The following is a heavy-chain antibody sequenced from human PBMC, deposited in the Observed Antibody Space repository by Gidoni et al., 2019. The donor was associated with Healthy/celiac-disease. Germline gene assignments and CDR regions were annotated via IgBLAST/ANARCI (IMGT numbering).Heavy chain of an antibody. D-gene: IGHD6-19*01. CDR3: ARPNSGYSSGWYWYFDL. CDR2: IIPILGIA. V-gene: IGHV1-69*09. Sequence: QVQLVQSGAEVKKPGSSVKVSCKASGGTFSSYAISWVRQAPGQGLEWMGRIIPILGIANYAQKFQGRVTITADKSTSTAYMELSSLRSEDTAVYYCARPNSGYSSGWYWYFDLWGRGTLVTVSS. J-gene: IGHJ2*01. CDR1: GGTFSSYA.